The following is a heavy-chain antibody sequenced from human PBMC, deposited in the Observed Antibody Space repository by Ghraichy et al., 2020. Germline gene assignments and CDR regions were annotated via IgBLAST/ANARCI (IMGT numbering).Heavy chain of an antibody. V-gene: IGHV4-59*08. CDR3: ATYEVDNYYFDY. CDR1: GGSISSYY. Sequence: SQTPSLTCTVSGGSISSYYWSWIRQPPGKGLEWIGYIYYSGSTNYNPSLKSRVTISVDTSKNQFSLKLSSVTAADTAVYYCATYEVDNYYFDYWGQGTLVTVSS. J-gene: IGHJ4*02. CDR2: IYYSGST. D-gene: IGHD5-12*01.